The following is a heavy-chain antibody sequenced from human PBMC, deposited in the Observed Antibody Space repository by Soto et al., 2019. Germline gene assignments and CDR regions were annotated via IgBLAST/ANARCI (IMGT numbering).Heavy chain of an antibody. CDR2: IWYDGSNK. Sequence: QVQLVESGGGVVQPGRSLRLSCAASGFTFSSYGMHWVRQAPGKGLEWVAVIWYDGSNKYYADSVKGRFTISRDNSKNTLYLQMNSLRAEDTAVYYCARDIGYCSGGSCYSDLIDYWGHGTLVTVSS. V-gene: IGHV3-33*01. CDR1: GFTFSSYG. CDR3: ARDIGYCSGGSCYSDLIDY. D-gene: IGHD2-15*01. J-gene: IGHJ4*01.